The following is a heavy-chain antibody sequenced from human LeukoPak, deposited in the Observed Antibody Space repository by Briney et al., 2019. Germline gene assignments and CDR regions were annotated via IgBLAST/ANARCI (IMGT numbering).Heavy chain of an antibody. J-gene: IGHJ4*02. D-gene: IGHD6-6*01. V-gene: IGHV3-7*03. CDR1: GFIFTNYW. CDR3: AKDRRPVVPFFPDY. Sequence: GGSLRLSCAASGFIFTNYWMSWVRQAPGKGLEWVANIKQDEIEKNYVDSVKGRFTISRDNAKNSVYLQMNSLRAEDTAVYYCAKDRRPVVPFFPDYWGQGTLVTVSS. CDR2: IKQDEIEK.